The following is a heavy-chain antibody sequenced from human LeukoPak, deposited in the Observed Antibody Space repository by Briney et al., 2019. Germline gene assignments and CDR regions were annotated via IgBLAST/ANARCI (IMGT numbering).Heavy chain of an antibody. CDR2: INTDGSST. CDR3: ARERIAARGWFDP. J-gene: IGHJ5*02. D-gene: IGHD6-6*01. Sequence: GGSLRLSCAASGFTFSSYAMSWVRQTPGKGLEWVSRINTDGSSTSYADSVKGRFTISRDNAKNTLYLQMNSLRAEDTAVYYCARERIAARGWFDPWGQGTLVTVSS. CDR1: GFTFSSYA. V-gene: IGHV3-74*01.